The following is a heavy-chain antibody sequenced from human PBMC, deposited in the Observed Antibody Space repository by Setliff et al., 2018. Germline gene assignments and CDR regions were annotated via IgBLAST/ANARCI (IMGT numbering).Heavy chain of an antibody. D-gene: IGHD2-2*01. V-gene: IGHV3-21*01. CDR2: IDTSSYWI. CDR1: GFTFTAYT. Sequence: PGGSLRLSCAASGFTFTAYTMNWVRQAPGQGLEWVASIDTSSYWIYYADSVKGRFAISRDNAENSLYLQMNSLRAEDTAVYYCARSESCGSTHCPPYDYWGQGTLVTVSS. J-gene: IGHJ4*02. CDR3: ARSESCGSTHCPPYDY.